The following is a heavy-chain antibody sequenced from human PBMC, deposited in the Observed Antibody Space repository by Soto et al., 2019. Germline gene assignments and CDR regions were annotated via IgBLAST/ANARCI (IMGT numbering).Heavy chain of an antibody. J-gene: IGHJ4*02. Sequence: SGGSLRLSCAASGFTFSSYAMSWVRQAPGKGLEWVSAISGSGGSTYYADSVKGRFTISRDNSKNTLYLQMNSLRAEDTAVYYCAKARLSYGDYFHFDYWGQGTLVTVSS. V-gene: IGHV3-23*01. CDR3: AKARLSYGDYFHFDY. D-gene: IGHD4-17*01. CDR2: ISGSGGST. CDR1: GFTFSSYA.